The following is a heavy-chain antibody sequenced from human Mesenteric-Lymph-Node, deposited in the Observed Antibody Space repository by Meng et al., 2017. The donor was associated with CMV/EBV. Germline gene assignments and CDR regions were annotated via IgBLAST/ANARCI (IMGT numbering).Heavy chain of an antibody. CDR2: IYSGGNT. Sequence: GGSLRLSCAAPGFIVSNNYMSWVRQAPGKGLEWVPSIYSGGNTYYADSVKGRCTISRDDSKNTVFLQMDSLRVEDTAVYYCARDSGYSSGWFEDWGQGTLVTVSS. J-gene: IGHJ5*02. V-gene: IGHV3-66*02. D-gene: IGHD6-19*01. CDR1: GFIVSNNY. CDR3: ARDSGYSSGWFED.